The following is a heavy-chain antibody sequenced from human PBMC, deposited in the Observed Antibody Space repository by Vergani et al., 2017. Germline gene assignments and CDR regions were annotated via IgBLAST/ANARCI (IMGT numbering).Heavy chain of an antibody. D-gene: IGHD3-16*02. Sequence: QVQLVESGGGVVQPGGSLRLSWAASGFTFSSYGMHLVRQAPGKGLEGVAFIRYDGSNKYYADSVKGRFTISRDNSKNTLYLQMNSLRAEDTAVYYCATDPHTYDYVWGSYRNYWYYYGMDVWGQGTTVTVSS. CDR3: ATDPHTYDYVWGSYRNYWYYYGMDV. J-gene: IGHJ6*02. CDR1: GFTFSSYG. V-gene: IGHV3-30*02. CDR2: IRYDGSNK.